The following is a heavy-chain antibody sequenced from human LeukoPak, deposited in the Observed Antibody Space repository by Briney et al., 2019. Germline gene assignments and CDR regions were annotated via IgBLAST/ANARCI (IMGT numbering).Heavy chain of an antibody. CDR2: IYSGGST. CDR3: VKDHYDSSGYANWFDL. V-gene: IGHV3-53*01. D-gene: IGHD3-22*01. CDR1: GFTVSTNY. J-gene: IGHJ5*02. Sequence: QPGGSLRLSCAASGFTVSTNYMTWVRQAPGKGLEWVSVIYSGGSTYHADSVKGRFSISRDNSRNTLYLQMNSLRAEDTAIYYCVKDHYDSSGYANWFDLWGQGTLVTVSS.